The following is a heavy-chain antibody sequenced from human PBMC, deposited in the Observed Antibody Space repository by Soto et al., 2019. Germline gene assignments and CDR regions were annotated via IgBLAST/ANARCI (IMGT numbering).Heavy chain of an antibody. CDR2: TYYRSKWYN. CDR3: ARFCSVAVAWGYYGMDV. J-gene: IGHJ6*02. CDR1: GYSVSSNSAA. V-gene: IGHV6-1*01. Sequence: SQTLSLTCAISGYSVSSNSAAWNWIRQSPSRGLEWLGRTYYRSKWYNDYAVSVKSRITINPDTSKNQFSLQLNSVTPEDTAVYYCARFCSVAVAWGYYGMDVWGQGTTVTVSS. D-gene: IGHD6-19*01.